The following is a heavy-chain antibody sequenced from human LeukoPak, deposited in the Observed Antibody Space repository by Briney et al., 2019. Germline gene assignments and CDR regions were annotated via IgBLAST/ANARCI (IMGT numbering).Heavy chain of an antibody. CDR1: GFTFSSYS. D-gene: IGHD3-22*01. Sequence: GGSLRLSCAASGFTFSSYSMNWVRQAPGKGLEWVAIIKQDGAETFYVDSVKGRFTISRDNVKNSLYLQMNSLRIEDAAVYYCMGGRGWLPENWGQGTLVTASS. V-gene: IGHV3-7*01. CDR2: IKQDGAET. CDR3: MGGRGWLPEN. J-gene: IGHJ4*02.